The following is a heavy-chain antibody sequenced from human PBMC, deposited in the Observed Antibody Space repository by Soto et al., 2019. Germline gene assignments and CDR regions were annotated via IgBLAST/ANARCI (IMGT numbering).Heavy chain of an antibody. Sequence: GGSLRLSCAASGFTFSSYAMSWVRQAPGKGLKWVSAISGSGGSTYYADSVKGRFTIARDNSKNTLYLQMNSRRAEDTAVYYCAKIPTGDAFDIWGQGTMVTVSS. J-gene: IGHJ3*02. D-gene: IGHD1-1*01. CDR2: ISGSGGST. CDR3: AKIPTGDAFDI. CDR1: GFTFSSYA. V-gene: IGHV3-23*01.